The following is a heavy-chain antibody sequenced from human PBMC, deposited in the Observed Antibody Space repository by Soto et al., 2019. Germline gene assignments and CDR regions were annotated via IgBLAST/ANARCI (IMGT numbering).Heavy chain of an antibody. CDR2: IYYSGST. CDR3: ARGPGGFGERTGGMDV. Sequence: SETLSLTCTVSGGSISSSSYYWGWIRQPPGKGLEWIGSIYYSGSTYYNPSLKSRVTISVDTSTNQFSLKRSSVTAAATVVYYCARGPGGFGERTGGMDVWGQGTTVTVSS. CDR1: GGSISSSSYY. J-gene: IGHJ6*02. V-gene: IGHV4-39*07. D-gene: IGHD3-10*01.